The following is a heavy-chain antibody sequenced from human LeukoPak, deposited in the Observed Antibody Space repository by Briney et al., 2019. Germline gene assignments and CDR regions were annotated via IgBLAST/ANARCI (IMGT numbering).Heavy chain of an antibody. CDR3: ARSSDYGDFDY. D-gene: IGHD4-17*01. Sequence: GGSLRLSCAASGFTFSSYEMNWVRQAPGKGLEWVSYISSSGSTIYYADSVKGRFTISRDNAKNSLYLQMNSLRAEDTAVYYCARSSDYGDFDYWGPGTLVTVSS. CDR1: GFTFSSYE. V-gene: IGHV3-48*03. J-gene: IGHJ4*02. CDR2: ISSSGSTI.